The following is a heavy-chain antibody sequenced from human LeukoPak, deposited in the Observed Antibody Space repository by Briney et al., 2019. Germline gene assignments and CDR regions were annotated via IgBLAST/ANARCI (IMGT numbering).Heavy chain of an antibody. D-gene: IGHD1-26*01. CDR1: GGSFSGYY. Sequence: SETLSLTCAVYGGSFSGYYWSWIRQPPGKGLEWIGEINHSGSTNYNPSLKSRVTISVDTSKNQFSLKLSSVTAADTAVYFCARAPLSGTYYTDAFDIWGQGTMVTVSS. CDR2: INHSGST. CDR3: ARAPLSGTYYTDAFDI. V-gene: IGHV4-34*01. J-gene: IGHJ3*02.